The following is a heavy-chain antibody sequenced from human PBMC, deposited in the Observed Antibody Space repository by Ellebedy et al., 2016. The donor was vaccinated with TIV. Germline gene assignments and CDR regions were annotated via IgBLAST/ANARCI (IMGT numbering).Heavy chain of an antibody. D-gene: IGHD4-17*01. V-gene: IGHV6-1*01. CDR2: TYYRSKWSI. J-gene: IGHJ5*02. CDR1: GDSVSINSGG. CDR3: ARHTYVGDKNWLDP. Sequence: SQTLSLTCAISGDSVSINSGGWNWIRQSPSGGLEWLGRTYYRSKWSIDYAVSVRSRITINSDTSKNQFSLQLRYVTPEDTAIYYCARHTYVGDKNWLDPWGQGTLVTVSS.